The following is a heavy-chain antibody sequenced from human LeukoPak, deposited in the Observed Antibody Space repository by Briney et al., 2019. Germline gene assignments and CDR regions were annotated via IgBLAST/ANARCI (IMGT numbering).Heavy chain of an antibody. CDR1: GGSISSSGSY. Sequence: PSETLSLTCTVSGGSISSSGSYWGWIRQPPGRGLEWIVTIYYSGSTYYNPSLKSRVTISVDTSKNQFSLNLSSATAADTAVYYCARYSSSWYPGWFDPWGQGTLVTVSS. CDR3: ARYSSSWYPGWFDP. CDR2: IYYSGST. D-gene: IGHD6-13*01. V-gene: IGHV4-39*07. J-gene: IGHJ5*02.